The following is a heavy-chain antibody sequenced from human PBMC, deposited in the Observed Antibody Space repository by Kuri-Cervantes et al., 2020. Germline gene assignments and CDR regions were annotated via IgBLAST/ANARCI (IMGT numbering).Heavy chain of an antibody. CDR2: INPSGGST. V-gene: IGHV1-46*01. CDR1: GYTFTSYA. D-gene: IGHD3-22*01. CDR3: ARGHYYDSSGLDY. Sequence: ASVKVSCKASGYTFTSYAMHWVRQAPGQGLEWMGIINPSGGSTSYAQKFQGRVTITADESTSTAYMELSSLRSEDTAVYYCARGHYYDSSGLDYWGQGTLVTVSS. J-gene: IGHJ4*02.